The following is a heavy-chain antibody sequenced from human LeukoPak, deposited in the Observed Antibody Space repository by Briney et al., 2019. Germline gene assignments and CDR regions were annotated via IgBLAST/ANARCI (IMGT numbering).Heavy chain of an antibody. CDR3: AKSNGYGLIDY. J-gene: IGHJ4*02. CDR2: IYYSGST. Sequence: SGTLSLTCAASGGSISSSNWWSWVRQPPGKGLEWIGSIYYSGSTYYNPSLKSRVTISVDTSKNQFSLKLSSVTAADTAMYYCAKSNGYGLIDYWGQGTLVTVSS. D-gene: IGHD5-12*01. CDR1: GGSISSSNW. V-gene: IGHV4-4*02.